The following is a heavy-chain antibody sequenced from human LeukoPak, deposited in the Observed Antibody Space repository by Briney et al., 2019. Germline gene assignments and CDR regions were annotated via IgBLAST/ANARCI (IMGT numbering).Heavy chain of an antibody. CDR1: GGSISSYY. CDR2: IYYSGST. CDR3: ARGPPTGSTQQLVRIWFDP. V-gene: IGHV4-59*01. J-gene: IGHJ5*02. Sequence: SETLSLTCTVSGGSISSYYWSWIRQPPGKGLEWIGYIYYSGSTNYNPSLKSRVTISVDTSKNQFSLKLSSVTAADTAVYYCARGPPTGSTQQLVRIWFDPWGQGSLVTVSS. D-gene: IGHD6-13*01.